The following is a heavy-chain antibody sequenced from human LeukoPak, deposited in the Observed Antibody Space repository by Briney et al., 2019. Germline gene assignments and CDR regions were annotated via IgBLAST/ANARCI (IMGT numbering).Heavy chain of an antibody. J-gene: IGHJ4*02. D-gene: IGHD3-22*01. CDR2: YDPADGET. Sequence: ASVKVSCKVSGYTLTELSMHWVRQAPGKGLEWMGGYDPADGETSYAQKFQGRVTMTEDTSTDTAYMELSSLRSEDTAVYYCATQLSSGWPLRHLPFDYWGQGTLVTVSS. CDR3: ATQLSSGWPLRHLPFDY. V-gene: IGHV1-24*01. CDR1: GYTLTELS.